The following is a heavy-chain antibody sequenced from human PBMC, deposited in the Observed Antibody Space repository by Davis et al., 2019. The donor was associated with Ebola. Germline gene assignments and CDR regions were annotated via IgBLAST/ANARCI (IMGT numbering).Heavy chain of an antibody. D-gene: IGHD4-17*01. Sequence: GGSLRLSCAASGFTFSGSWMHWVRHAPGKGLEWVSVISSSSSYTHYADSVKGRFTISRDNAKNTLYLQMNSLRAEDTALYFCAKDKTTVTQYWYLDLWGRGTLVTVSS. CDR2: ISSSSSYT. CDR1: GFTFSGSW. J-gene: IGHJ2*01. V-gene: IGHV3-21*01. CDR3: AKDKTTVTQYWYLDL.